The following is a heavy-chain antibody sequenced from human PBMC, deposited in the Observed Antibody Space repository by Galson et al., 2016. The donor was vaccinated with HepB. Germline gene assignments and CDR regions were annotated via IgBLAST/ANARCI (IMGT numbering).Heavy chain of an antibody. CDR1: GASIISSDW. V-gene: IGHV4-4*02. D-gene: IGHD3-22*01. J-gene: IGHJ4*02. Sequence: SETLSLTCAVSGASIISSDWWSWVRQPPGKGLEWIGEIFHSGSTTYNPSLKGRVTLSVDKSKNQFSLSLSSVTAADTAVYFCASLGYSSRDGNLDYWGQGILVAVSS. CDR2: IFHSGST. CDR3: ASLGYSSRDGNLDY.